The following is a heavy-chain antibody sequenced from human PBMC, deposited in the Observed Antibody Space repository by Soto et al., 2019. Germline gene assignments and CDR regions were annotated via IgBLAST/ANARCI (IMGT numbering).Heavy chain of an antibody. CDR2: IYHSGST. Sequence: SETLSLTCAVYGGSLSGYYWSWIRQPPGKGLEWIGEIYHSGSTNYNPSLKSRVTISVDTSKNQFSLRLSSVTAADTAVYYCARKFSSFDPWGQGTLVTVSS. CDR3: ARKFSSFDP. J-gene: IGHJ5*02. CDR1: GGSLSGYY. V-gene: IGHV4-34*01.